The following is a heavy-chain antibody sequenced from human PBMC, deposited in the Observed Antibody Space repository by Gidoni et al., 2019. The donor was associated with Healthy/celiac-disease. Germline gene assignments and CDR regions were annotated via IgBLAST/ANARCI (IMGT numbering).Heavy chain of an antibody. Sequence: EVQLVESGGGLVQPGGSLRLSCAASGFTFSSYAMSWVRQAPGKGLEWVSAISGSGGSTYYADSVKGRFTISRDNSKNTLYLQMNSLRAEDTAVYYCAEPASYYDFWSGYSAFDYWGQGTLVTVSS. V-gene: IGHV3-23*04. D-gene: IGHD3-3*01. CDR3: AEPASYYDFWSGYSAFDY. J-gene: IGHJ4*02. CDR2: ISGSGGST. CDR1: GFTFSSYA.